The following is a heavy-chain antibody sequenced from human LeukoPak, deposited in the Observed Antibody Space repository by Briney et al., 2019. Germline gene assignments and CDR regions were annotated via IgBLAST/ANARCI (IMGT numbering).Heavy chain of an antibody. CDR3: ARGVLVVVAAAWGSYDY. V-gene: IGHV1-46*01. CDR2: INPSGGST. CDR1: GYTFTSYY. D-gene: IGHD2-15*01. J-gene: IGHJ4*02. Sequence: ASVKVSCKASGYTFTSYYMHWVRQAPGQGLEWMGIINPSGGSTNYAQKFQGRVTMTRDTSTSTVYMELSSLRSEDTAVYYCARGVLVVVAAAWGSYDYWGQGTLVTVSS.